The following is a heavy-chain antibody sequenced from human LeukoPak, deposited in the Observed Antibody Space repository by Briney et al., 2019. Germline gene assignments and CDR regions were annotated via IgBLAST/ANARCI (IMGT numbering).Heavy chain of an antibody. J-gene: IGHJ4*02. CDR2: ISSNGGST. Sequence: GGSLRLSCSASGFTFSSYAMHWARQAPGKGLEYVSAISSNGGSTYYADSVKGRFTISRDNSKNTLYLQMSSLRAEDTAVYYCVKDRVGDYYGSGSFDYWGQGTLVTVSS. V-gene: IGHV3-64D*06. CDR3: VKDRVGDYYGSGSFDY. CDR1: GFTFSSYA. D-gene: IGHD3-10*01.